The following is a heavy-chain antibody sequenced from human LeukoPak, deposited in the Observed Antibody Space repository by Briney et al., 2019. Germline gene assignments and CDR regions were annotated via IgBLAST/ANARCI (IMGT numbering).Heavy chain of an antibody. V-gene: IGHV1-18*01. J-gene: IGHJ5*02. CDR3: ARAPDANYYYDFWSGHNWFDP. CDR2: ISAYNGNT. Sequence: ASGKVSCKASGSTFTSYGITRVRQAPGQGLEWMGWISAYNGNTNYAQKLQGRVTMTTDTCTSTAYMELRSVRSDDTAVYYCARAPDANYYYDFWSGHNWFDPWGQGTLVTVSS. D-gene: IGHD3-3*01. CDR1: GSTFTSYG.